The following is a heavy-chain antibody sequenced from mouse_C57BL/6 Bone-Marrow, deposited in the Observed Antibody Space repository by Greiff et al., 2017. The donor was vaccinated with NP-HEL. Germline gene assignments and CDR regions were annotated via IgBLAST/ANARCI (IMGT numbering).Heavy chain of an antibody. D-gene: IGHD3-2*02. Sequence: QVHVKQPGTELVKPGASVKLSCKASGYTFTSYWMHWLKQRPGQGLEWIGNINPNNGGTNDNEKSKTKATLTVDKSSSTAYMQLSSLTSEDSAVYYCARDSGYAFDYWGQGTTLTVSS. CDR1: GYTFTSYW. CDR2: INPNNGGT. V-gene: IGHV1-53*01. CDR3: ARDSGYAFDY. J-gene: IGHJ2*01.